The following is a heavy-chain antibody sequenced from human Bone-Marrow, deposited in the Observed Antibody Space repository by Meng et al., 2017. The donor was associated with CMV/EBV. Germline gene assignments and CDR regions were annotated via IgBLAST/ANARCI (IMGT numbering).Heavy chain of an antibody. Sequence: SETLSLTCAVYGGSFSGYYWSWIRQPPGKGLEWIGEINHSGSTNYNPSLKSRVTISVDTSKNQFSLKLSSVTAADTAVYYCARFPTYCSSTSCYSWFDPWGQGTRVTGSS. CDR3: ARFPTYCSSTSCYSWFDP. CDR2: INHSGST. J-gene: IGHJ5*02. CDR1: GGSFSGYY. V-gene: IGHV4-34*01. D-gene: IGHD2-2*01.